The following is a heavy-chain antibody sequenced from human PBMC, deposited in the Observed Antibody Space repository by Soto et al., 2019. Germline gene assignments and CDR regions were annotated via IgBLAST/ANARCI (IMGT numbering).Heavy chain of an antibody. CDR1: GGAISSGDYY. V-gene: IGHV4-31*03. CDR2: IYYSGST. D-gene: IGHD3-10*01. CDR3: AREPITMVRGVIITRDAFDI. Sequence: QVQLQESGPGLVKPSQTLSLTCTVSGGAISSGDYYWSWIRQHPGKGLEWIGYIYYSGSTYYNPSLKSRVTISVDTSKNQFSLKLSSVTGADTAVSYCAREPITMVRGVIITRDAFDIWGQGTMVTVSS. J-gene: IGHJ3*02.